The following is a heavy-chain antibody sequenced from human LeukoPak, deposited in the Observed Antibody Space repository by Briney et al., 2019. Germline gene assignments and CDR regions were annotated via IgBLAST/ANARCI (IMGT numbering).Heavy chain of an antibody. CDR1: GGSFSGYY. V-gene: IGHV4-34*01. Sequence: PSETLSLTCAVYGGSFSGYYWSWIRQPPGKGLEWIGEISHSGSTNYNPSLKSRVTISVDTSKNQFSLKLSSVTAADTAVYYCARGRRGYSYGSNWFDPWGQGTLVTVSS. CDR3: ARGRRGYSYGSNWFDP. J-gene: IGHJ5*02. D-gene: IGHD5-18*01. CDR2: ISHSGST.